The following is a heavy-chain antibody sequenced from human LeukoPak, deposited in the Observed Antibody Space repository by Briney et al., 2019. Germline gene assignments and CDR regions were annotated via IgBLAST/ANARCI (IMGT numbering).Heavy chain of an antibody. CDR2: IYYSGST. V-gene: IGHV4-31*03. CDR3: ARVGTVTTSYWFDP. CDR1: GGSISSGGYY. J-gene: IGHJ5*02. Sequence: PSETLSLTCTVSGGSISSGGYYWSWIRQHPGEGLEWIGYIYYSGSTYYNPSLKSRVTISVDTSKNQFSLKLSSVTAADTAVYYCARVGTVTTSYWFDPWGQGTLVTVSS. D-gene: IGHD4-17*01.